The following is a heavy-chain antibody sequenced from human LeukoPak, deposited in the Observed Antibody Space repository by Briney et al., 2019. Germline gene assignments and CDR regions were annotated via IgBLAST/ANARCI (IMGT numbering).Heavy chain of an antibody. CDR1: GGTFRSYA. CDR3: ARLGDGYNLDY. V-gene: IGHV1-69*05. Sequence: SSVKVSCKSSGGTFRSYAISGVRQAPGQGLAWMGRIIAICATANYEQKFQGRVTITTDESTSTAYMELSSLRSEDTAVYYCARLGDGYNLDYWGQGTLVTVSS. J-gene: IGHJ4*02. D-gene: IGHD5-24*01. CDR2: IIAICATA.